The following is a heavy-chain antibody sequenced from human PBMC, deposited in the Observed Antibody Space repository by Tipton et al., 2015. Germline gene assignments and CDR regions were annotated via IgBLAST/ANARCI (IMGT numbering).Heavy chain of an antibody. V-gene: IGHV4-59*01. Sequence: TLSLTCTVSGASLSNYYWNWIRQPPGKGLEWIGYIYYSGSTKYSPSLKSRVTISVDSSKTQLSLKLRSVTAADTAVYYCARFRFDYFDYWGHGTLVTVSS. D-gene: IGHD3-3*01. J-gene: IGHJ4*01. CDR2: IYYSGST. CDR1: GASLSNYY. CDR3: ARFRFDYFDY.